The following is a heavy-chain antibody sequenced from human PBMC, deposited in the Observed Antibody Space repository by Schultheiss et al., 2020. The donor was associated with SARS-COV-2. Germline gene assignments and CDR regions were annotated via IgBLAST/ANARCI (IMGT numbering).Heavy chain of an antibody. J-gene: IGHJ5*02. CDR3: ARDRRDFWSENWFDP. Sequence: SETLSLTCAVYGGSFSGYYWSWIRQPPGKGLEWIGYIYYSGSTNYNPSLKSRVTISVDTSKNQFSLKLSSVTAADTAVYYCARDRRDFWSENWFDPWGQGTLVTVSS. V-gene: IGHV4-59*01. CDR2: IYYSGST. D-gene: IGHD3-3*01. CDR1: GGSFSGYY.